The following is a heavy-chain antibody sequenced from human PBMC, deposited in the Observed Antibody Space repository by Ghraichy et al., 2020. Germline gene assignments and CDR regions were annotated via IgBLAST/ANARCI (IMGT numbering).Heavy chain of an antibody. V-gene: IGHV2-70*11. CDR1: GFSLSTSGMC. Sequence: SVPTLVKPTQTLTLTCTFSGFSLSTSGMCVSWIRQPPGKALEWLARIDWDDDKYYSTSLKTRLTISKDTSKNQVVLTMTNMDPVDTATYYCARITYDSSGYYLDYWGQGTLVTVSS. CDR3: ARITYDSSGYYLDY. CDR2: IDWDDDK. J-gene: IGHJ4*02. D-gene: IGHD3-22*01.